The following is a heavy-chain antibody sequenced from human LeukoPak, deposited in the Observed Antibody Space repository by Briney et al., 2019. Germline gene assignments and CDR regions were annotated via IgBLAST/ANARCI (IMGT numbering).Heavy chain of an antibody. V-gene: IGHV1-2*02. D-gene: IGHD4-17*01. CDR3: ARASRPTVTIDPYYFDY. J-gene: IGHJ4*02. CDR2: VYPNSGGT. Sequence: ASVKVSCKASGYTFTGYYMHWVRQEPGQGLEWLGWVYPNSGGTNYPQKFQGRVTMTRDTSTNTAYMQVSRLTSDDTAVYYCARASRPTVTIDPYYFDYWGQGTLITVSS. CDR1: GYTFTGYY.